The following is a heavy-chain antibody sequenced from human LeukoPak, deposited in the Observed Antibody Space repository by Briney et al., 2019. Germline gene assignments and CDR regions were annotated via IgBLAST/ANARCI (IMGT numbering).Heavy chain of an antibody. D-gene: IGHD3-3*02. Sequence: SETLSLTCIVSGGSISSSTYYWGWIRQPPGRGLEWIGSVYYRGSTYYNPSLRSRVTISVDTSKNQFSLKLSSVTAADTAVYYCARHFPFSYLLVWGQGTLVTVSS. V-gene: IGHV4-39*01. J-gene: IGHJ4*02. CDR3: ARHFPFSYLLV. CDR2: VYYRGST. CDR1: GGSISSSTYY.